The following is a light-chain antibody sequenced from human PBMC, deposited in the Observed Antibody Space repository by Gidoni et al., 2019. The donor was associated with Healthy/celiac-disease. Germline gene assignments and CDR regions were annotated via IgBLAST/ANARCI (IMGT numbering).Light chain of an antibody. V-gene: IGKV1-39*01. CDR2: AAS. CDR1: QSISSY. J-gene: IGKJ1*01. Sequence: DIQMTQSPSSLSASVGDRVTITCGASQSISSYLNWYQQKPGKAPKLLLYAASSLQSGVPSRFSGSGSGTDFTLTISSLQPEDFATYYCQQSYSTPRTFGQGTKVEIK. CDR3: QQSYSTPRT.